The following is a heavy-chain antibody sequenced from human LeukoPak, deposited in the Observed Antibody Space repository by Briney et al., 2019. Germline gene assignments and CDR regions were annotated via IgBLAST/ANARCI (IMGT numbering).Heavy chain of an antibody. Sequence: PSGTLSLTCAVSGGSISSSNWWSWVRQPPGKGLEWIGEIYQSGSTNYNPSLKSRVTISVDKSKNQFSLKLSSVTAADTAVYYCARDLRYYDSSGYYYVDYGMDVWGQGTTVTVSS. J-gene: IGHJ6*02. CDR3: ARDLRYYDSSGYYYVDYGMDV. V-gene: IGHV4-4*02. CDR1: GGSISSSNW. CDR2: IYQSGST. D-gene: IGHD3-22*01.